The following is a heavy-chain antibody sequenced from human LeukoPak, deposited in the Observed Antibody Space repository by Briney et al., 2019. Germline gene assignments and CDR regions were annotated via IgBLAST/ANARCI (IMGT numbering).Heavy chain of an antibody. V-gene: IGHV3-21*01. CDR1: GFTFSSYS. CDR2: ICISSSYI. CDR3: ARDAVVTMVRGQDAFDI. J-gene: IGHJ3*02. D-gene: IGHD3-10*01. Sequence: PGGYLRLSCAASGFTFSSYSMNWVRQAPGKGLEWVSSICISSSYIYYADSVKGLFTISRDNAKNSLYLQMNSLRAEDTAVYYCARDAVVTMVRGQDAFDIWGQGTMVTVSS.